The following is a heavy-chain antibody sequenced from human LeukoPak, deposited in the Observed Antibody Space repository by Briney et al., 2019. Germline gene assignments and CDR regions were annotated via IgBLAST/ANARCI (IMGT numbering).Heavy chain of an antibody. J-gene: IGHJ5*02. CDR2: ISAYNGNT. CDR1: GYTFTSYG. V-gene: IGHV1-18*01. CDR3: ARGWAPYYDFWSGYYGWFDP. D-gene: IGHD3-3*01. Sequence: ASVKVSCKASGYTFTSYGISWVRQAPGQGLEWMGWISAYNGNTNYAQKLQGRVTMTTDTSTSTAYMELRSLRSDDTAVYYCARGWAPYYDFWSGYYGWFDPWGQGTLVTASS.